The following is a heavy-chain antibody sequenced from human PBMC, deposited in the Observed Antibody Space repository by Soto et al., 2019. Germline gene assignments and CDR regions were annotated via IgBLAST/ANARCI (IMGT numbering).Heavy chain of an antibody. J-gene: IGHJ4*02. CDR3: ARRARWDGDFDY. CDR2: IYYSGST. CDR1: GGSISSSSYY. Sequence: SETLSLTCTVSGGSISSSSYYWGWIRQPPGKGLEWIGSIYYSGSTYYNPSLKSRVTISVDTSKNQFSLKLSSVTAADTAVYYCARRARWDGDFDYWRQGTLVTVSS. D-gene: IGHD4-17*01. V-gene: IGHV4-39*01.